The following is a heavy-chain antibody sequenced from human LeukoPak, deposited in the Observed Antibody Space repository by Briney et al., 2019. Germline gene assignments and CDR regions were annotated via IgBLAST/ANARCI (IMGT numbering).Heavy chain of an antibody. D-gene: IGHD3-10*01. CDR2: ISWNSGSI. Sequence: GGSLRLSCAASGFTFDDYAMHWVRHAPGKGLEWVSGISWNSGSIGYADSVKGRFTISRDNAKNSLYLQMNSLRAEDTALYYCAKDRTFGSSYGSGSYYNDWGQGTLVTVSS. CDR1: GFTFDDYA. J-gene: IGHJ4*02. CDR3: AKDRTFGSSYGSGSYYND. V-gene: IGHV3-9*01.